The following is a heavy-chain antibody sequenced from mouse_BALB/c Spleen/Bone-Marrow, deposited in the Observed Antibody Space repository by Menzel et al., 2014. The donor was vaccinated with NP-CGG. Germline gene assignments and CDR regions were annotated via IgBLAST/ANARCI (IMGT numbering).Heavy chain of an antibody. V-gene: IGHV1-80*01. D-gene: IGHD2-1*01. Sequence: VQGVESGAELVRPGSSVKISCKASGYAFSTYWMNWVKQRPGQGLEWIGQIYPGNGNADYNGKFKDKATLTADKSSRTAYMHLSSLTSEDSAVYFCSRGGNYGTSWGQGTLVTVSA. J-gene: IGHJ3*01. CDR1: GYAFSTYW. CDR3: SRGGNYGTS. CDR2: IYPGNGNA.